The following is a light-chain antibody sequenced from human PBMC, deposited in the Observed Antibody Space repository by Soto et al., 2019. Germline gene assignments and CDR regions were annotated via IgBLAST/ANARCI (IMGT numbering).Light chain of an antibody. J-gene: IGLJ3*02. Sequence: QSALTQPPSASGSPGQSVTVSCTGTSSDVGGYNFVSWYQQHPGKAPKLIIYDVTRRPSGVPDRFSGSKFGNTASLTVSGLQAEDEADYYCSSYAGNNNCLFGGGTKLTVL. CDR3: SSYAGNNNCL. CDR2: DVT. V-gene: IGLV2-8*01. CDR1: SSDVGGYNF.